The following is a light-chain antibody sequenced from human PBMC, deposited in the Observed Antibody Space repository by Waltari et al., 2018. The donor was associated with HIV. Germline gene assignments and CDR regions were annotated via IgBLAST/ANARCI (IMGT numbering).Light chain of an antibody. Sequence: QSALTQPASMSGSPGQSITISCTGTNSDVGSYNFVSWYRHHPGKAPKLLISEGTKRPSGVSNRFSGSKSVNAASLTISGLQAEDEADYYCCSYAGSDKWVFGGGTSLTVL. CDR1: NSDVGSYNF. V-gene: IGLV2-23*01. J-gene: IGLJ3*02. CDR3: CSYAGSDKWV. CDR2: EGT.